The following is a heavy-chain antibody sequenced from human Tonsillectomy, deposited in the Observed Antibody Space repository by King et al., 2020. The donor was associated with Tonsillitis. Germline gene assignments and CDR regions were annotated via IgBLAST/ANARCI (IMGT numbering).Heavy chain of an antibody. Sequence: VQLVEAGGGLVQPGGSLRLSFASCGFPCNSFSMSWGLQATGKGVGGGDNINNIGSEKYYVDFVLGRFTIARDNARNSLFLQMNSLRAEDTAVYYCARVVYGGAFDIWGQGTMVTVSS. CDR2: INNIGSEK. V-gene: IGHV3-7*01. CDR3: ARVVYGGAFDI. D-gene: IGHD4-23*01. CDR1: GFPCNSFS. J-gene: IGHJ3*02.